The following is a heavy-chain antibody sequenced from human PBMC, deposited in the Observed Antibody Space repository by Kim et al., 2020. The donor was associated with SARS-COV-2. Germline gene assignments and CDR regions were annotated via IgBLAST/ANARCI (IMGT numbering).Heavy chain of an antibody. J-gene: IGHJ4*02. CDR1: GYSISSGYY. Sequence: SETLSLTCTVSGYSISSGYYWGWIRQPPGKGLEWIGSIYHSGSTYYNPSLKSRVTISVDTSKNQFSLKLSSVTAADTAVYYCAREDERDYWGQGTLVTVSS. V-gene: IGHV4-38-2*02. CDR2: IYHSGST. CDR3: AREDERDY.